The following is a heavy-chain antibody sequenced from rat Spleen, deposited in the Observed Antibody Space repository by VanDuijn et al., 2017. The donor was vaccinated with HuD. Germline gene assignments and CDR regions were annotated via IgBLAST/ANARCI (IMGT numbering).Heavy chain of an antibody. CDR2: ISTAGSNT. CDR1: GFTFNNYY. D-gene: IGHD1-12*02. Sequence: EVQLVESGGGLVQPGRSLKLSCAASGFTFNNYYMVWVRQAPTKGLEWVAYISTAGSNTYYRDSVKGRFTISRDNAKNTQYLQMDSLRSEDSATYYCARHMEYYDGTSHYYYVMDAWGQGASVTVSS. V-gene: IGHV5S13*01. J-gene: IGHJ4*01. CDR3: ARHMEYYDGTSHYYYVMDA.